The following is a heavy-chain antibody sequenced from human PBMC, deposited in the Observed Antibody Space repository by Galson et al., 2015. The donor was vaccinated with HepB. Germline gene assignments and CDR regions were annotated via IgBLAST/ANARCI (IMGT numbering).Heavy chain of an antibody. Sequence: SLRLSCAASGFTFSSYSMNWVRQAPGKGLEWVSYISSSSSTIYYADSVKGRFAISRDNAKNSLYLQMNSLRAEDTAVYYCAVPYSITPFHVVGFDYWGQGTLVTVSS. V-gene: IGHV3-48*01. J-gene: IGHJ4*02. CDR1: GFTFSSYS. CDR3: AVPYSITPFHVVGFDY. D-gene: IGHD2-2*01. CDR2: ISSSSSTI.